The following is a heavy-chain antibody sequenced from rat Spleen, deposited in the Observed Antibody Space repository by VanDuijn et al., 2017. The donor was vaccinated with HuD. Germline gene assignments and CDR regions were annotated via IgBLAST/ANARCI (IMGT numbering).Heavy chain of an antibody. D-gene: IGHD1-9*01. CDR1: GFTFSDYY. J-gene: IGHJ4*01. V-gene: IGHV5-29*01. CDR2: ISSDGRRN. Sequence: EVQLVESDGGLVQPGRSLKLSCAASGFTFSDYYMAWVRQAPTKGLEWVATISSDGRRNYYRDSVKGRFTISRDNAKSSLYLQMDSLRSEDTATYYCARRHYGYTDYFDYWGQGASVTVSS. CDR3: ARRHYGYTDYFDY.